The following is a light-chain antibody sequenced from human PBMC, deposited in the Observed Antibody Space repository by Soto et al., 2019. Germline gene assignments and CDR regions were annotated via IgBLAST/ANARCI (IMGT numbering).Light chain of an antibody. CDR2: KAS. CDR1: QTISSW. V-gene: IGKV1-5*03. Sequence: DIQMTQSPSTLSASVGDRVTLTCRASQTISSWLAWYQQKPGKAPKVLMYKASSLESGVPSRFSGSGSGTEFTLTISSLQPDDFATYYCQQYTTYPLTFGGGTKVEIK. J-gene: IGKJ4*01. CDR3: QQYTTYPLT.